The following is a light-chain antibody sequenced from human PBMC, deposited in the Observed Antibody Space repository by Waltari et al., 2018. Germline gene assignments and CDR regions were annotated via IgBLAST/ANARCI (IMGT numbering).Light chain of an antibody. CDR1: QSISRY. Sequence: IMLTQSPGTLSLSAGERATLSCRASQSISRYLAWYQQKPGQAPRLLIYAASTRATGIPDRFSGSGSGTDFSLTISGLEPEDSAVYYCQHHFRLPATFGQGTKVEIK. J-gene: IGKJ1*01. CDR3: QHHFRLPAT. CDR2: AAS. V-gene: IGKV3-20*01.